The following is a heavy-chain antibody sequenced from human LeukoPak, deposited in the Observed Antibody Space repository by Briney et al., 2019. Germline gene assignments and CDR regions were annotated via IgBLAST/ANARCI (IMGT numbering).Heavy chain of an antibody. D-gene: IGHD5-18*01. CDR1: GYTFTGYY. CDR2: MNPNSGNT. CDR3: TSTRVDTAMVTDY. Sequence: ASVKVSCKASGYTFTGYYMHWVRQATGQGLEWMGWMNPNSGNTGYAQKFQGRVTMTRNTSISTAYMELSSLRSEDTAVYYCTSTRVDTAMVTDYWGQGTLVTVSS. V-gene: IGHV1-8*02. J-gene: IGHJ4*02.